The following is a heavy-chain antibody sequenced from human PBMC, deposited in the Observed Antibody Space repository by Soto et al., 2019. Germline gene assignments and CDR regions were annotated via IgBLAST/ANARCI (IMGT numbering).Heavy chain of an antibody. D-gene: IGHD3-22*01. CDR3: ARAITMIGLKYYYYGMDV. J-gene: IGHJ6*02. Sequence: ASVKVSCKASGGTFSSYAISWVRQAPGQGLEWMGGIIPIFGTANYAQRFQGRVTITADESTSTAYMELSSLRSEDTAVYYCARAITMIGLKYYYYGMDVWGQGTTVTVSS. CDR1: GGTFSSYA. V-gene: IGHV1-69*13. CDR2: IIPIFGTA.